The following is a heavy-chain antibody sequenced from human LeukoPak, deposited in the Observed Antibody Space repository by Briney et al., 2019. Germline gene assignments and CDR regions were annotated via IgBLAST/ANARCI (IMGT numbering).Heavy chain of an antibody. D-gene: IGHD2-2*02. CDR3: AKGRGYCSSTSCYTGY. Sequence: GGSLRLSCAASGFTFSSYGMHWVRQAPGKGLEWVAFIRYDGSNKYYADSVKGRFTISRDNSKNTLYLQMNSLRAEDTAVYYCAKGRGYCSSTSCYTGYWGQGTLVTVSS. CDR2: IRYDGSNK. J-gene: IGHJ4*02. V-gene: IGHV3-30*02. CDR1: GFTFSSYG.